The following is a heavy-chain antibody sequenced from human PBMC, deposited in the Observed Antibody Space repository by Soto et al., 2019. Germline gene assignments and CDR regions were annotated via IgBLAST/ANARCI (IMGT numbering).Heavy chain of an antibody. V-gene: IGHV4-34*01. CDR1: GGSFSGYY. D-gene: IGHD2-2*01. J-gene: IGHJ4*02. CDR2: INHSGST. Sequence: SETLSLTXAVYGGSFSGYYWSWIRQPPGKGLEWIGEINHSGSTNYNPSLKSRVTISVDTSKNQFSLKLSSVTAADTAVYYCARTLGRAAAIYWGQGTLVTVSS. CDR3: ARTLGRAAAIY.